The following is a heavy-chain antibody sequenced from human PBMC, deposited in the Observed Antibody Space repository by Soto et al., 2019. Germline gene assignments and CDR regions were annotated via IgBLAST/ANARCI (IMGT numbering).Heavy chain of an antibody. V-gene: IGHV1-3*01. J-gene: IGHJ1*01. Sequence: QVQLVQSGAEVKKPGASVKVSCKASGYTFTSYAMYWVRQAPGQRLEWMGWINAGNGNTKYSQKFQGRVTITRDTSASTAYMERSTMRSADTAVYYWARDPGGGFGEFWGQGTLVTVSS. D-gene: IGHD3-10*01. CDR1: GYTFTSYA. CDR2: INAGNGNT. CDR3: ARDPGGGFGEF.